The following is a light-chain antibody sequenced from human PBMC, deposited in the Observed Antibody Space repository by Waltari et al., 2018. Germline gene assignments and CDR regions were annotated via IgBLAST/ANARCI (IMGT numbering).Light chain of an antibody. J-gene: IGLJ3*02. V-gene: IGLV3-25*03. CDR1: TLPRTD. Sequence: SYKLTQAPSVSVSPGQTARITCSGETLPRTDAYWYQQKPGEAPVMGIFKDNERPSGIPERFSGSSSGTTVTLTISGVQAEDEADYFCQSADRNGVVFGGGTKLTVL. CDR2: KDN. CDR3: QSADRNGVV.